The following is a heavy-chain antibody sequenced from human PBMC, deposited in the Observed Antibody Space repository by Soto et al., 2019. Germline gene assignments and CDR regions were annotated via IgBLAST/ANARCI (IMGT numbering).Heavy chain of an antibody. V-gene: IGHV4-4*03. D-gene: IGHD6-13*01. J-gene: IGHJ4*02. CDR3: ASHLIMPGTRGFDS. CDR2: IYHGGST. Sequence: QVQLQESGPGLVKPPGTLSLTCTVSSGSITSSKWWSWVRQPPGKGLEWIGEIYHGGSTNYNPSLKGRVTISVDKSKNQLSLQLNSVPAADTAVYYCASHLIMPGTRGFDSWGQGTLVTVSS. CDR1: SGSITSSKW.